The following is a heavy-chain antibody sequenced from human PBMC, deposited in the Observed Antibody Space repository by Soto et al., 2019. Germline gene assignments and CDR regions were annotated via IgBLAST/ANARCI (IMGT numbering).Heavy chain of an antibody. Sequence: VASVKVSCKASGYTFTSYYMHWVRQAPGQGLEWMGIINPSGGSTSYAQKFQGRVTMTRDTSTSTVYMELSSLRSEDTAVYYCARAGTMVRGVMVDWFDPWGQGTLVNVSS. D-gene: IGHD3-10*01. J-gene: IGHJ5*02. CDR3: ARAGTMVRGVMVDWFDP. V-gene: IGHV1-46*01. CDR2: INPSGGST. CDR1: GYTFTSYY.